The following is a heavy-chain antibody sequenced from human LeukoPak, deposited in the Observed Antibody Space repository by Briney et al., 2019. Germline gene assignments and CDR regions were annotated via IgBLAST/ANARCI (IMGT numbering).Heavy chain of an antibody. D-gene: IGHD3-10*01. CDR1: GFPFRSFS. J-gene: IGHJ4*02. CDR2: SSSSSTYI. CDR3: ARAEGSGSSFDY. Sequence: PGGSLRLSCVASGFPFRSFSMNWVRQAPGKGLEWVSSSSSSSTYIYYADSVKGRFTISRDNAKNSLYLQMNSLRVEDTAVYYCARAEGSGSSFDYWGQGTLVTVSS. V-gene: IGHV3-21*01.